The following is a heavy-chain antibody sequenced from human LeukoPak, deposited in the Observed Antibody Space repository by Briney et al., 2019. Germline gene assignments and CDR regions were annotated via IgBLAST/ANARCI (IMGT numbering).Heavy chain of an antibody. V-gene: IGHV3-23*01. J-gene: IGHJ4*02. Sequence: PGGSLRLSCAASGFTFSSYAMNWVRQAPGKGLEWVSTISGRGDYTYYADSVKGRFTISRDNAKNTLYLQMNSLRAEDTAVYYCAKTYDSESYFAFDDWGQGTLVTVSS. CDR3: AKTYDSESYFAFDD. CDR1: GFTFSSYA. CDR2: ISGRGDYT. D-gene: IGHD3-10*01.